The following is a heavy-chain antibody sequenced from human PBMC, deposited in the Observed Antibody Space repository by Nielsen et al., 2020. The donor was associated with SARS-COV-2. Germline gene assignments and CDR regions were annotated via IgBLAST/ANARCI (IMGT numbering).Heavy chain of an antibody. V-gene: IGHV3-20*04. D-gene: IGHD2-15*01. CDR1: GFTFDDYG. CDR2: INWNGGST. J-gene: IGHJ4*02. CDR3: AREGDIPLDY. Sequence: GESLKISCAASGFTFDDYGMSWVRQAPGKGLEWVSGINWNGGSTGYADSVKGRFTISRDNAKNSLYLQMNSLRAEDTAVYYCAREGDIPLDYWGQGTLVTVSS.